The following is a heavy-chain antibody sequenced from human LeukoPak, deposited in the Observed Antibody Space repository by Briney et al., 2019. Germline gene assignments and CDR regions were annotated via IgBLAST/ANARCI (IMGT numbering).Heavy chain of an antibody. V-gene: IGHV4-61*01. CDR3: VREHDWGDFDF. D-gene: IGHD3-9*01. CDR1: GGSVSSGISY. Sequence: SETLSLTCSVSGGSVSSGISYWSWIRQPPGEGLEWIAYISDSGGSDYNPSLRGRVTISLDTSKNQFSLKLSSVTAADTAVYYCVREHDWGDFDFWGQGTLVTVSS. J-gene: IGHJ4*02. CDR2: ISDSGGS.